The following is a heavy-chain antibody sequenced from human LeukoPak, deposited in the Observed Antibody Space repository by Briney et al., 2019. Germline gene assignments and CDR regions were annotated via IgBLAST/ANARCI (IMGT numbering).Heavy chain of an antibody. CDR2: IIPIFGTA. Sequence: GSSVKVSCKASGGTFSSYAISWVRQAPGQGLEWMGGIIPIFGTANYAQKFQGRVTITADESTSTAYMELSSLRSEDTAVYYCARAEVPAAIYYYYGMDVWAKGTTVTVSS. J-gene: IGHJ6*04. D-gene: IGHD2-2*01. V-gene: IGHV1-69*01. CDR1: GGTFSSYA. CDR3: ARAEVPAAIYYYYGMDV.